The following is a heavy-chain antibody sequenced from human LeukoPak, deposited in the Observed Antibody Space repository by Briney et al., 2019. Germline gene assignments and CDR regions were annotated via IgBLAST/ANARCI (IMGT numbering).Heavy chain of an antibody. D-gene: IGHD2-15*01. V-gene: IGHV3-53*01. J-gene: IGHJ6*01. CDR2: IYSGGST. CDR1: GFTVSSNY. CDR3: ARLPTHYSYYGMDV. Sequence: GGSLRLDCAASGFTVSSNYMSWFRQAPGKGLEWVSVIYSGGSTYYADSVKGRFTISRDNSKNTLYLQMNSLRAEDTAVYYCARLPTHYSYYGMDVCGQGTTVTASS.